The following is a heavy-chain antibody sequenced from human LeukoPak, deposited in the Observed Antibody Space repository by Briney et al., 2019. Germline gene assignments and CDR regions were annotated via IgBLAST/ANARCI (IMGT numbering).Heavy chain of an antibody. CDR3: ARDMGYSGYDSYPDY. Sequence: GASVKVSCKASGYTFTSYYMHWVRQAPGQGLEWMGIINPSGGSTSYAQKFQGRVTMTRDTSTSTVYMGLSSLRSEDTAVYYCARDMGYSGYDSYPDYWGQGTLVTVSS. D-gene: IGHD5-12*01. CDR2: INPSGGST. V-gene: IGHV1-46*03. J-gene: IGHJ4*01. CDR1: GYTFTSYY.